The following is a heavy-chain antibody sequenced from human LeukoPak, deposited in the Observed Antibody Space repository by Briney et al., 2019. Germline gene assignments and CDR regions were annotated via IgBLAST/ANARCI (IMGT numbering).Heavy chain of an antibody. CDR2: IYPSGYT. D-gene: IGHD3-10*01. J-gene: IGHJ6*03. Sequence: SETLSLTCTVSGGSISTYYWSWIRQPAGKGLEWIGRIYPSGYTNYNPSLKSRVTMSVDTSKYQLSLKLSSVTAADTAVYYCAGIWFGELDYYYMDVWGKGTSVTVSS. V-gene: IGHV4-4*07. CDR3: AGIWFGELDYYYMDV. CDR1: GGSISTYY.